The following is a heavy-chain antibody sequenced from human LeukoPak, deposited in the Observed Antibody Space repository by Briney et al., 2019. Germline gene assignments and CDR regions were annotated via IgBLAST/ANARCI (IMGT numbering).Heavy chain of an antibody. CDR1: GLTFSSHP. J-gene: IGHJ4*02. CDR2: IWYDGSNK. Sequence: PGGSLRLSCAASGLTFSSHPMHWVRQAPGKGLEWVAVIWYDGSNKYYADSVKGRFTISRDNSKNTLYLQMNSLRAEDTAVYYCARGAAAADFDYWGQGTLVTVSS. CDR3: ARGAAAADFDY. V-gene: IGHV3-33*08. D-gene: IGHD6-13*01.